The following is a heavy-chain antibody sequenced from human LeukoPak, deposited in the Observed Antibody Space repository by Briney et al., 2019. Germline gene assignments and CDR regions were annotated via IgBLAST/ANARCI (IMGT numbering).Heavy chain of an antibody. CDR2: INPSGGST. CDR3: AIVLRWGFFDY. V-gene: IGHV1-46*01. J-gene: IGHJ4*02. Sequence: GASVKVSCKASGYTFTSYYMHWVRQAPGQGFEWMGIINPSGGSTSYAQKFQGRVTMTRDTSTSTVYMELSRLRSDDTDVYYCAIVLRWGFFDYWGQGTLVTVSS. CDR1: GYTFTSYY. D-gene: IGHD4-23*01.